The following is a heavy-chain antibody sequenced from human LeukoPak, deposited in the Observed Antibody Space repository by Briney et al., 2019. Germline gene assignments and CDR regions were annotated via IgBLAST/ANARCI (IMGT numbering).Heavy chain of an antibody. J-gene: IGHJ4*02. CDR1: GGTFSSYA. CDR2: IIPILGIA. V-gene: IGHV1-69*04. Sequence: SVKVSCKASGGTFSSYAISWVRQAPGQGLEWVGRIIPILGIANYAQKFQGRVTITADKSTSTAYMELSSLRSEDTAVYYCARDRRGSSSWYGRRYFDYWGQGTLVTVSS. D-gene: IGHD6-13*01. CDR3: ARDRRGSSSWYGRRYFDY.